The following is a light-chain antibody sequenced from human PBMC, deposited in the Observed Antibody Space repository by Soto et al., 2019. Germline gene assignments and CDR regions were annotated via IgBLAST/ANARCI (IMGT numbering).Light chain of an antibody. CDR3: CSYAGSSTSYVV. CDR2: EGS. V-gene: IGLV2-23*01. CDR1: SSDVGSYNL. J-gene: IGLJ2*01. Sequence: QSVLTQPPSVSGSPGQSITISCTGTSSDVGSYNLVSWYQQHPGKAPKLMIYEGSKRPSGVSNRFSGSKSGNTASLTISGLQAEDEADYYCCSYAGSSTSYVVFGGGTKLTVL.